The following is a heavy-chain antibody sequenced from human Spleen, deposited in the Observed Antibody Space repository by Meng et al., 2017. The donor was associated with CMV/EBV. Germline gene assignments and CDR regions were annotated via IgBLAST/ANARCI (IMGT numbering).Heavy chain of an antibody. CDR2: ISGRGGST. Sequence: GGSLRLSCAASGFTFNNYAMSWVRQAPGKGLEWVSGISGRGGSTYYGDSVRGRFTISRDNSKKTVYLQMNSLRAEDTAVYYCARRDLGARGIDYWGQGTLVTVSS. V-gene: IGHV3-23*01. J-gene: IGHJ4*02. CDR3: ARRDLGARGIDY. D-gene: IGHD6-6*01. CDR1: GFTFNNYA.